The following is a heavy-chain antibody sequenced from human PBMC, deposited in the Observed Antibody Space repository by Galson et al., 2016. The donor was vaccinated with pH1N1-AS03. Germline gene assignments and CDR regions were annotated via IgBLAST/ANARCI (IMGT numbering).Heavy chain of an antibody. Sequence: SLRLSCAASGFTFSTYCMSWVRQAPGKGLEWVANIKQDGSEKFYVDSLKGRFTISRDNAKSSLYLQMSSLRAEDTAIYYCAKEGDEGAFDCWGQGTLVTVSP. CDR1: GFTFSTYC. CDR2: IKQDGSEK. J-gene: IGHJ4*02. V-gene: IGHV3-7*01. CDR3: AKEGDEGAFDC.